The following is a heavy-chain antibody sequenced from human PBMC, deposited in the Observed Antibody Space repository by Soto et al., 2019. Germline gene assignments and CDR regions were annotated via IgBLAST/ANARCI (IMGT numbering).Heavy chain of an antibody. CDR3: ARGVDYRWVY. D-gene: IGHD1-26*01. J-gene: IGHJ4*02. CDR2: VHHSGTT. Sequence: SLTCAVSAGSVYTDYWWSWVRQAPGKGLEWIGEVHHSGTTNYIQSLASRLTMSVDKSGNQASLELTSVAAADSAVYYCARGVDYRWVYWGQGTLVTVSS. V-gene: IGHV4-4*02. CDR1: AGSVYTDYW.